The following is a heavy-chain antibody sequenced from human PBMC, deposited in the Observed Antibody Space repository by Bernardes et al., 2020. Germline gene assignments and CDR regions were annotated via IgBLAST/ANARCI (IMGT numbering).Heavy chain of an antibody. CDR1: GYTFTSYD. V-gene: IGHV1-8*01. J-gene: IGHJ6*02. D-gene: IGHD2-21*01. Sequence: ASVKVSCKASGYTFTSYDINWVRQATGQGLEWMGWMNPNSGNTGYAQKFQGRVTMTRNTSISTAYMELSSLRSEDTAVYYCARSRLILYYYGMDVWGQGTTVTVSS. CDR2: MNPNSGNT. CDR3: ARSRLILYYYGMDV.